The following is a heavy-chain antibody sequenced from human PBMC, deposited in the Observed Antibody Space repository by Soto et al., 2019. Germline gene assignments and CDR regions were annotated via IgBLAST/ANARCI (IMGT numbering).Heavy chain of an antibody. J-gene: IGHJ5*02. D-gene: IGHD3-22*01. CDR2: IYSGGST. CDR1: GFTVSSNY. Sequence: GGSLRLSCAASGFTVSSNYMSWVRQAPGKGLERVSVIYSGGSTYYADSVKGRFTISRDNSKNTLYLQMNSLRAEDTAVYYCARFPYYYDSSGYYYAPWGQGTLVTVSS. V-gene: IGHV3-53*01. CDR3: ARFPYYYDSSGYYYAP.